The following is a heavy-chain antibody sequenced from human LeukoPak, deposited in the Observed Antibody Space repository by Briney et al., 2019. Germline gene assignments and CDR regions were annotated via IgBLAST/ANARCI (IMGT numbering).Heavy chain of an antibody. V-gene: IGHV3-7*03. CDR3: AKSASGAFGVVIL. J-gene: IGHJ4*02. CDR1: GFTFSSYW. CDR2: IKQDGSEK. Sequence: GGSLRLSCAASGFTFSSYWMSWVRQAPGKGLEWVANIKQDGSEKYYVDSVKGRFTISRDNSKNTLYLQMNSLRAEDTAVYYCAKSASGAFGVVILWGQGTLVTVSS. D-gene: IGHD3-3*01.